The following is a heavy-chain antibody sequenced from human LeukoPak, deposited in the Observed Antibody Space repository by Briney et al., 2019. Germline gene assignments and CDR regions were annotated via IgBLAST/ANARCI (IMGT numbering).Heavy chain of an antibody. CDR3: ARISSGWIDP. CDR1: GYTFTSYD. J-gene: IGHJ5*02. D-gene: IGHD6-19*01. CDR2: MNPNSGNT. V-gene: IGHV1-8*01. Sequence: ASVKVSCKASGYTFTSYDINWVRQATGQGLEWMGWMNPNSGNTGYAQKFQGRVTMTRSTSISTAYMELRSLRSDDTAVYYCARISSGWIDPWGQGTLVTVSS.